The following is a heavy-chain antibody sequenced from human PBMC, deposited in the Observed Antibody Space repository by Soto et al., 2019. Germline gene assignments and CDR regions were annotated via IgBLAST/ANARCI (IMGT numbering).Heavy chain of an antibody. CDR1: GFSISSSGVG. Sequence: QITLKESGPTLVKPTQTLTLTCTLSGFSISSSGVGVGWIRQPPGKALEWLALIYWDDSQRYSPSLRSRLTITKYTAKNQVVLTMTDMDPVDTATYICARDTTMDPYYFDYWGQGTLVTVSS. CDR3: ARDTTMDPYYFDY. D-gene: IGHD5-18*01. J-gene: IGHJ4*02. V-gene: IGHV2-5*02. CDR2: IYWDDSQ.